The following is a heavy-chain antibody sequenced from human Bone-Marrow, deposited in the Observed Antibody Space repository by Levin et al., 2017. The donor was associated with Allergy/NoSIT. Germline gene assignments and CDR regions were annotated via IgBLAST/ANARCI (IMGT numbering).Heavy chain of an antibody. D-gene: IGHD3-10*01. J-gene: IGHJ6*02. CDR3: ARHLRTPKPSLLGFGEVYIEYYYDDGMDV. Sequence: GGSLRLSCAASGFTFSSYWMSWVRQAPGKGLEWVANIKQDGSEKYYVDSVKGRFTISRDNAKNSLYLQMNSLRAEDTAVYYCARHLRTPKPSLLGFGEVYIEYYYDDGMDVWGQGTTVTVSS. V-gene: IGHV3-7*01. CDR2: IKQDGSEK. CDR1: GFTFSSYW.